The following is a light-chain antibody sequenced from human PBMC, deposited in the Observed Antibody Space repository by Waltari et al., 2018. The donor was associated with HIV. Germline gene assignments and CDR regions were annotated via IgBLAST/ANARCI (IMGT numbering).Light chain of an antibody. Sequence: DIQMTHFPSTLSASVGDRVTIPCRASQRISRWLAWYQQKPGKAPKVLIYKASTVESGVPSRFSGSGSGTEFTLTISSLQPDDFATDYCQQYNSCSSLTFGGGTKVEIK. CDR3: QQYNSCSSLT. V-gene: IGKV1-5*03. CDR1: QRISRW. J-gene: IGKJ4*01. CDR2: KAS.